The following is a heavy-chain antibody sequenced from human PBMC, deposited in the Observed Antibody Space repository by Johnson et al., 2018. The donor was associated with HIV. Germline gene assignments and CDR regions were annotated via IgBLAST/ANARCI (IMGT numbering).Heavy chain of an antibody. V-gene: IGHV3-11*01. CDR3: ARESRDGPNLRAFDI. Sequence: QVLLVESGGGLVKPGGSLRLSCAASGFTFSDYYMSWIRQAPGTGLELASAISGSGGSTYYAGSVKGRFTISRDNSRSTVYLHMINLRAGDTAVYFCARESRDGPNLRAFDIWGQGTTVIVSS. CDR2: ISGSGGST. J-gene: IGHJ3*02. D-gene: IGHD5-24*01. CDR1: GFTFSDYY.